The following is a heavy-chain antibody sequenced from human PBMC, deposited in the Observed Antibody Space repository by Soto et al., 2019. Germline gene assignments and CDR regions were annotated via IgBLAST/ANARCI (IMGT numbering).Heavy chain of an antibody. CDR2: VTNSGDGT. J-gene: IGHJ4*02. Sequence: GGSLRLSCAASGFTFSSYAMSWVRQSPGKGLEWVSAVTNSGDGTYYADSVKGRFTVSRDNSKNTLYLQMNSLRAEDTALYYSARHGSKQLFDNWALGTLVTVSS. CDR1: GFTFSSYA. D-gene: IGHD3-10*01. V-gene: IGHV3-23*01. CDR3: ARHGSKQLFDN.